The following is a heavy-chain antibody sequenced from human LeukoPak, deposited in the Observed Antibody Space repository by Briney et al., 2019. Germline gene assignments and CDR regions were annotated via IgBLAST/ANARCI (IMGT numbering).Heavy chain of an antibody. CDR3: ASAFSGSYRIDY. CDR2: INHSGST. Sequence: SETLSLTCAVYGGSFSGYYWSWIRQPPGKGLEWIGEINHSGSTNYNPSLKSRVTISVDTSKNQFSLKLSSVTAADTAVCYCASAFSGSYRIDYWGQGTLVTVSS. J-gene: IGHJ4*02. V-gene: IGHV4-34*01. CDR1: GGSFSGYY. D-gene: IGHD3-16*02.